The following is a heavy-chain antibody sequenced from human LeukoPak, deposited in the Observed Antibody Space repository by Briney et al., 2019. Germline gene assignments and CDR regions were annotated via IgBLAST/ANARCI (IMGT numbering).Heavy chain of an antibody. D-gene: IGHD2-2*01. CDR2: TYYRSTWYN. CDR3: ARRLTQYDCFDP. Sequence: SQTLSLTCAISGDNVTSNSVTWNWSRQSPSRGLEWLGRTYYRSTWYNDYAVSVRGRIAVNPDTSKNQFSLHLNSVTPEDTAVYYCARRLTQYDCFDPWGQGILVTVSS. J-gene: IGHJ5*02. CDR1: GDNVTSNSVT. V-gene: IGHV6-1*01.